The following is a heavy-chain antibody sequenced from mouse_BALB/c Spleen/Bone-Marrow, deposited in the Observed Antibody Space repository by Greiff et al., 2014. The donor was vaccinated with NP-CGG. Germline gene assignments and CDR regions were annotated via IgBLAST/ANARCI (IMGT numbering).Heavy chain of an antibody. V-gene: IGHV1-69*02. Sequence: VQLQQSGAELVRPGASVKVPCKASGYTFINYWINWVRRRPGQGLEWIGNIYPSDSYTNYNQKFKDKATLTVDKSSSTAYMQLSSPTSEDSAVYYCTRMYFNYYAMDYWGQGTSVTVSS. J-gene: IGHJ4*01. CDR1: GYTFINYW. CDR3: TRMYFNYYAMDY. CDR2: IYPSDSYT.